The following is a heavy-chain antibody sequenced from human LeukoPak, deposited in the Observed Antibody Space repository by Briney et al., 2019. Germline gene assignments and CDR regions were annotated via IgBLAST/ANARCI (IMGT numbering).Heavy chain of an antibody. CDR3: ARGGTYGSGRNQHTTLDY. D-gene: IGHD3-10*01. CDR2: IYTRGST. Sequence: PSETLSLTCTVSGGSIINDYGSWIRQAAGKELEWIGRIYTRGSTNYNPSLKSRVTISLDKSKKQFSLNLNSVTAADTAVYYCARGGTYGSGRNQHTTLDYWGQGTLVTVSS. V-gene: IGHV4-4*07. J-gene: IGHJ4*02. CDR1: GGSIINDY.